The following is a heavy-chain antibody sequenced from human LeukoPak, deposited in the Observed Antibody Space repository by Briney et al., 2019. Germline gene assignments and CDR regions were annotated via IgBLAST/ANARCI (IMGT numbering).Heavy chain of an antibody. J-gene: IGHJ6*04. Sequence: GGSLRLSCAASGFTFSSYEMNWVRQAPGKGLEGVSYISISGSTIYYADSVKGRFTIPRDNAKNSLYLQMNSLRAEDTAVYYCARVERDCSSTSCYVLGYYYYYGMDVWGKGTTVTVSS. CDR3: ARVERDCSSTSCYVLGYYYYYGMDV. CDR2: ISISGSTI. V-gene: IGHV3-48*03. D-gene: IGHD2-2*01. CDR1: GFTFSSYE.